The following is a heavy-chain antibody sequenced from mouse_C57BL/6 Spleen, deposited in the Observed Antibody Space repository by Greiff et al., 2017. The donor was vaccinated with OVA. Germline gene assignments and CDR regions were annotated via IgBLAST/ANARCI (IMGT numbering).Heavy chain of an antibody. CDR1: GYTFTDYE. Sequence: VQLVESGAELVRPWASVTLSCKASGYTFTDYEMHWVKQTPVHGLEWIGAIDPETGGTAYNQKFKGKAILTADKSSSTAYMELRSLTSEDSAVYYCTRSNRGWFAYWGQGTLVTVSA. CDR3: TRSNRGWFAY. J-gene: IGHJ3*01. D-gene: IGHD2-5*01. V-gene: IGHV1-15*01. CDR2: IDPETGGT.